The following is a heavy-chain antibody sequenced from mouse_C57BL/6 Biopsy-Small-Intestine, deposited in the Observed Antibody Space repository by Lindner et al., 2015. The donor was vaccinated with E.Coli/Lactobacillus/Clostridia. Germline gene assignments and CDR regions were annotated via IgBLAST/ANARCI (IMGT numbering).Heavy chain of an antibody. CDR1: GYAFSSYW. Sequence: VQLQESGAELVKPGASVKISCKASGYAFSSYWMNWVKQRPGKGLEWIGQIYPGDGDTNYNGKFKGKATLTADKSSSTAYMQLSSLTSEDSAIYFCARNIYYGNHFDYWGQGTTLTVSS. V-gene: IGHV1-80*01. CDR3: ARNIYYGNHFDY. J-gene: IGHJ2*01. D-gene: IGHD2-1*01. CDR2: IYPGDGDT.